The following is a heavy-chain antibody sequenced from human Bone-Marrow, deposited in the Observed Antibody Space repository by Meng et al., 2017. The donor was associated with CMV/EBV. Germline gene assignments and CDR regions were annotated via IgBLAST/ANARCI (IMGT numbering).Heavy chain of an antibody. CDR2: ISYDGSNK. J-gene: IGHJ4*02. CDR1: GFPFSSYA. D-gene: IGHD3-22*01. V-gene: IGHV3-30*04. Sequence: GGSLRLSCAASGFPFSSYAMHWVRQAPGKGLEWVAVISYDGSNKYYADSVKGRFTISRDNSKNTLYLQMNSLKTEDTSVYYCTTGLSSGYYYWGQGTLVTVSS. CDR3: TTGLSSGYYY.